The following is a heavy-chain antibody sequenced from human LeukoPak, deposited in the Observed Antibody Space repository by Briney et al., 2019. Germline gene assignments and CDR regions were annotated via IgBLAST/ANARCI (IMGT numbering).Heavy chain of an antibody. CDR2: ISYDGSNK. J-gene: IGHJ4*02. Sequence: GRSLRLSCAASGFTFSSYAMHWVRQAPGKGLEWVAVISYDGSNKYYADSVKGRFTISRDNSKNTLYLQMNSLRAEDTAVYYCARFHCGGDCYNAAFDYWGQGTLVTVSS. CDR3: ARFHCGGDCYNAAFDY. V-gene: IGHV3-30-3*01. D-gene: IGHD2-21*01. CDR1: GFTFSSYA.